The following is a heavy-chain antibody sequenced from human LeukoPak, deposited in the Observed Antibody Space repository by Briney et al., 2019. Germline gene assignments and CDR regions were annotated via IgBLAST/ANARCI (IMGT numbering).Heavy chain of an antibody. V-gene: IGHV3-66*01. J-gene: IGHJ4*02. CDR1: GFTVGSNY. Sequence: GGSLRLSCAASGFTVGSNYMSWVRRAPGKGLEWVSVIYSGGSTDYADSVKGRFTISRDNSKNTLYLQMNSLRAEDTAVYYCARGRDIAAAVGFFDYWGQGTLVTVSS. CDR2: IYSGGST. CDR3: ARGRDIAAAVGFFDY. D-gene: IGHD6-13*01.